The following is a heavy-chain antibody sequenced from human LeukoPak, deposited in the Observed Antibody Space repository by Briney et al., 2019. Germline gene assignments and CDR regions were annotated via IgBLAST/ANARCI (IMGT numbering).Heavy chain of an antibody. CDR2: TYYRSESYN. CDR1: VHSVSSNSAA. D-gene: IGHD3-22*01. V-gene: IGHV6-1*01. Sequence: SQTDPLTCAFSVHSVSSNSAAWNWIGQSPSRGIEWLGRTYYRSESYNDYAVSVKSRININPDTSKNQLSLQLNSVTPEDTAVYYCAQADSTGYFYFQHWGQGTLVTVCS. CDR3: AQADSTGYFYFQH. J-gene: IGHJ1*01.